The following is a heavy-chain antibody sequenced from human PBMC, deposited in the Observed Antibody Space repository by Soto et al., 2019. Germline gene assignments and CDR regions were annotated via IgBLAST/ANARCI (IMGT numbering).Heavy chain of an antibody. Sequence: QVQLQESGPGLVKPSETLSLTCTVSGGSISSYYWSWIRQPPGKGLEWMGYIYYSGSTNYNPSLKSRFTAPADTATHQFPLEVTSVTAADTAVDSCARSLWFGGLYGMDVWGPGPTVTVSS. V-gene: IGHV4-59*01. J-gene: IGHJ6*02. CDR1: GGSISSYY. D-gene: IGHD3-10*01. CDR2: IYYSGST. CDR3: ARSLWFGGLYGMDV.